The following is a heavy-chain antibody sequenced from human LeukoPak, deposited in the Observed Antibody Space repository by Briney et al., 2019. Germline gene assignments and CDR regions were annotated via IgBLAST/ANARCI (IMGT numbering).Heavy chain of an antibody. V-gene: IGHV4-39*07. CDR1: GGSISSSSYY. J-gene: IGHJ6*03. D-gene: IGHD5-18*01. CDR2: IYYSGST. Sequence: PSETLSLTCTVSGGSISSSSYYWGWIRQPPGKGLEWIGSIYYSGSTYYNPSLKSRVTISVDTSKNQFSLKLSSVTAADTAVYYCARDSYGYYYYYYMDVWGKGTTVTVSS. CDR3: ARDSYGYYYYYYMDV.